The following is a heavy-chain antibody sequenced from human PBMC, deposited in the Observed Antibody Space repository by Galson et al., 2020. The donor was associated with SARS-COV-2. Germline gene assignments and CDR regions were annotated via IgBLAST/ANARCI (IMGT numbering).Heavy chain of an antibody. Sequence: SETLSPTCTVPPYSINNGYYWGWIRQPPGQGLEWIGTIYHSANTNYNTSLNRRVTISADTSKSQLSLKLSSLAASDTAVYYCASPMIAFGEVMITRFDYWGQGTLVTVSS. J-gene: IGHJ4*02. CDR2: IYHSANT. V-gene: IGHV4-38-2*02. D-gene: IGHD3-16*01. CDR3: ASPMIAFGEVMITRFDY. CDR1: PYSINNGYY.